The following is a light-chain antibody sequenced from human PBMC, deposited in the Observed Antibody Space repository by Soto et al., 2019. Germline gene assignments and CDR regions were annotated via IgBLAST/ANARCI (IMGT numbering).Light chain of an antibody. CDR1: ESVXSH. V-gene: IGKV3-11*01. Sequence: IGLTQCAATLSLSPGERATLSCTASESVXSHFVWYKVKPGQPPRYPFYXASTSATGIPARFSGSGYGTDFTITISSLGPEYVAVYYCQQRSNWWTFGPGTKVDIK. CDR2: XAS. J-gene: IGKJ1*01. CDR3: QQRSNWWT.